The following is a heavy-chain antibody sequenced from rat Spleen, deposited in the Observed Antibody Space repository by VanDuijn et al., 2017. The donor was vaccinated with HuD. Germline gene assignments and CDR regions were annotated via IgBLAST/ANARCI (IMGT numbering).Heavy chain of an antibody. CDR2: ISYEGSST. Sequence: EVQLVESGGGLVQPGRSMKISCAASGLTFSDYYMAWVRQAPKKGLEWVAPISYEGSSTYYGDSVKGRFTISRDNAKSTLYLQMNSLTSEDTATYYCARHFNYGGYLDYWGQGVMVTVSS. CDR3: ARHFNYGGYLDY. V-gene: IGHV5-22*01. CDR1: GLTFSDYY. J-gene: IGHJ2*01. D-gene: IGHD1-11*01.